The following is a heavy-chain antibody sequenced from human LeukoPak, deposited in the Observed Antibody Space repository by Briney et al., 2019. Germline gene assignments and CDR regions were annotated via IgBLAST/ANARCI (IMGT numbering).Heavy chain of an antibody. CDR3: AGPHGCSGTSCKGNY. V-gene: IGHV4-59*08. D-gene: IGHD2-2*01. J-gene: IGHJ4*02. CDR1: GGSISSYY. Sequence: PSETLSLTCTVSGGSISSYYWSWIRQPPGKGLEWIGYIYYSGSTYYNPSLKSRVTISVDTSKNQFSLKLSSVTAADTAVYFCAGPHGCSGTSCKGNYWGQGTLVTVSS. CDR2: IYYSGST.